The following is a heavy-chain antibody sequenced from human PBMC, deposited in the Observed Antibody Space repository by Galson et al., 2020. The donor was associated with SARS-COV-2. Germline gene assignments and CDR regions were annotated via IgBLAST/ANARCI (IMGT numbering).Heavy chain of an antibody. CDR2: ISYDGSNK. J-gene: IGHJ6*02. CDR3: AKDFWSGYRKYYYYYYGMDV. CDR1: GFTFSSYG. D-gene: IGHD3-3*01. V-gene: IGHV3-30*18. Sequence: GEFLKISCAASGFTFSSYGMHWVRQAPGKGLEWVAVISYDGSNKYYADSVKGRFTISRDNSKNTLYLQMNSLRAEDTAVYYCAKDFWSGYRKYYYYYYGMDVWGQGTTVTVSS.